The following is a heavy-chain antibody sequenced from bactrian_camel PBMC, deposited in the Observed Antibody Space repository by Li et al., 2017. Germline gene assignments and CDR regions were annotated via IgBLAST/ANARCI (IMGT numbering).Heavy chain of an antibody. CDR3: VILISDYDVPPTY. CDR2: MHSGGGIT. Sequence: EVQLVESGGGLVQPGGSLRLSCAGSGFTFSDYYMSWIRQAPGKGLEWVSGMHSGGGITDYGDRVKGRFTVSRDRAKATMYLQMNSLNAEDTAVYYCVILISDYDVPPTYWGQGTQVTVS. V-gene: IGHV3S40*01. CDR1: GFTFSDYY. D-gene: IGHD4*01. J-gene: IGHJ4*01.